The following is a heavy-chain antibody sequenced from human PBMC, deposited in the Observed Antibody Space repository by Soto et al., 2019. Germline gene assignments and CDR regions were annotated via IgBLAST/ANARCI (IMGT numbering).Heavy chain of an antibody. CDR3: AAGGGLPRYY. Sequence: QLQLQESGSGLVKPSQTLSLTCAVSGGSISSGGYSWSWIRQPPGKGLEWIGYINHSGSSYYNPSAKSRVTISVDRSKNQFSLQLSSVTAADTAVYYCAAGGGLPRYYWGQGTLVTVSS. D-gene: IGHD5-12*01. J-gene: IGHJ4*02. CDR1: GGSISSGGYS. V-gene: IGHV4-30-2*01. CDR2: INHSGSS.